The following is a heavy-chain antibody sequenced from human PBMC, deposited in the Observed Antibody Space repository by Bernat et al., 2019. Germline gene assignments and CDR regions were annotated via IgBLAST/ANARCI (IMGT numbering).Heavy chain of an antibody. CDR1: GFTFSNAW. CDR3: TTDPDTAAGTGGYFDY. Sequence: EVQLVESGGDLVKPGMSLRLSCAASGFTFSNAWMNWVRQAPGKGLEWVGRIKSKTDGGTIDYAAPVKGRFTISRDDSKNTLFLQMINLKTADTAVYYCTTDPDTAAGTGGYFDYWGQGTLVTVSS. V-gene: IGHV3-15*07. D-gene: IGHD6-13*01. CDR2: IKSKTDGGTI. J-gene: IGHJ4*02.